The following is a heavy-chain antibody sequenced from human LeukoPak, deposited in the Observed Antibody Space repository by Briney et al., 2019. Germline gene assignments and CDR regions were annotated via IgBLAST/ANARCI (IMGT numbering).Heavy chain of an antibody. CDR1: VFTFSSYS. D-gene: IGHD2/OR15-2a*01. J-gene: IGHJ4*02. Sequence: GGSLRLSCAASVFTFSSYSMNWVRQAPGKGLEWVSYISSSSGTILYADSVKGRFTISRDNAKNSLYLQMNSLRAEDTAVYYCARGDYFDDSASPVDYWGQGTLVTVSS. CDR3: ARGDYFDDSASPVDY. V-gene: IGHV3-48*01. CDR2: ISSSSGTI.